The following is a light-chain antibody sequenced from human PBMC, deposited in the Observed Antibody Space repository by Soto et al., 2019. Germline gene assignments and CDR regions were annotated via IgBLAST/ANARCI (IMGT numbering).Light chain of an antibody. CDR1: QSISNNY. V-gene: IGKV3-20*01. CDR3: QHYNSYSEA. CDR2: GAS. Sequence: EIVLTQSPGTLCLSPGERANLACRASQSISNNYLAWYQQKLGQAPRVLIFGASTRATGIPARFSGSGAGTEFTLTISSLQPDDFATYYCQHYNSYSEAFGQGTKVDIK. J-gene: IGKJ1*01.